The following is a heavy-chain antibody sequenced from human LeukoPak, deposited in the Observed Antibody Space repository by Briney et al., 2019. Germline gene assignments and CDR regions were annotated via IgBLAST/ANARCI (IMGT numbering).Heavy chain of an antibody. D-gene: IGHD3-16*02. V-gene: IGHV1-46*01. Sequence: ASVKVSCKASGYSFTGNYIHWVRQAPGQGLEWMGIINPSGGSTSYAQKFQGRVTMTRDTSTSTVYMELSSLRSEDTAVYYCARDDQGGLRLGELSFFYWGQGTLVTVSS. J-gene: IGHJ4*02. CDR2: INPSGGST. CDR3: ARDDQGGLRLGELSFFY. CDR1: GYSFTGNY.